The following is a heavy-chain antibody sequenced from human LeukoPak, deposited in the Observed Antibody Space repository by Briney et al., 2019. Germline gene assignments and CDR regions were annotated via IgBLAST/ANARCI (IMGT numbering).Heavy chain of an antibody. D-gene: IGHD3-3*01. CDR2: INHSGST. CDR1: GYSISSGYY. J-gene: IGHJ6*03. CDR3: ARCRKAIFGVPPRIWYMDV. V-gene: IGHV4-38-2*01. Sequence: PSETLSLTCAVSGYSISSGYYWGWIRQPPGKGLEWIGEINHSGSTNYNPSLKSRVTISVDTSKNQFSLKLSSVTAADTAVYYCARCRKAIFGVPPRIWYMDVWGKGTTVTVSS.